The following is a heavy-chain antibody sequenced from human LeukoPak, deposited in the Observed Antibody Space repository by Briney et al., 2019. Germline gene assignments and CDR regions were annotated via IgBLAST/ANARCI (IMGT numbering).Heavy chain of an antibody. CDR2: ISAYNGNT. V-gene: IGHV1-18*01. D-gene: IGHD3-9*01. J-gene: IGHJ5*02. Sequence: GASVKVSCKASGYTFTSYGISWVRQAPGQGLEWMGWISAYNGNTNYAQKLQGRVTMTTDTSTSTAYMELRSLRSDDTAVYYCARGYYDILTGYPTPNWFDPWGQGTPVTVSS. CDR3: ARGYYDILTGYPTPNWFDP. CDR1: GYTFTSYG.